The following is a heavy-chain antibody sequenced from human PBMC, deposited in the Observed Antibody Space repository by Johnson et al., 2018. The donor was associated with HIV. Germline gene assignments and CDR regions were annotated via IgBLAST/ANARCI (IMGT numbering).Heavy chain of an antibody. D-gene: IGHD2-8*02. CDR3: ARGGYCTGGVCLGDAFDI. CDR1: GFTFDDYG. J-gene: IGHJ3*02. Sequence: QVLLVESGGGVVRPGGSLRLSCAASGFTFDDYGMSWVRQAPGKGLEWVAVISYDGSNKYYADSVKGRFTISRDNSKNTLYLQMNSLRAEDTAVYYCARGGYCTGGVCLGDAFDIWGQGTMVTVSS. CDR2: ISYDGSNK. V-gene: IGHV3-30*03.